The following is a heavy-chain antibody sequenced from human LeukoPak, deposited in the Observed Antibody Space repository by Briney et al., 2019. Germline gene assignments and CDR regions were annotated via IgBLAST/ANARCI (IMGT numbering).Heavy chain of an antibody. Sequence: PGGSLRLSCAASGFTVSSNYMSWVRQAPGKGLEWVSVIYSGGSTYYADSVKGRFTISRDNSKNTLYLQMNGLRAEDTAVYYCASQLQIDYYDSSGYYPLGYWGQGTLVTVSS. CDR1: GFTVSSNY. D-gene: IGHD3-22*01. J-gene: IGHJ4*02. CDR3: ASQLQIDYYDSSGYYPLGY. CDR2: IYSGGST. V-gene: IGHV3-66*04.